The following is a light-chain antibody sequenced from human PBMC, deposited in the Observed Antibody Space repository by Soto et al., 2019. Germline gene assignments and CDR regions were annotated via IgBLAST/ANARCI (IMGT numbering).Light chain of an antibody. CDR3: QQRSNWPLT. J-gene: IGKJ4*01. CDR2: DAS. CDR1: QGIGDT. V-gene: IGKV3D-11*01. Sequence: EIVLTQSPATLSLSPGERATLSCRASQGIGDTLAWYQHKPGQTPRLLIYDASNRATGIPARFSGSGSGTDFTLTISSLEPEDFAVYYCQQRSNWPLTFGGGTTGDIK.